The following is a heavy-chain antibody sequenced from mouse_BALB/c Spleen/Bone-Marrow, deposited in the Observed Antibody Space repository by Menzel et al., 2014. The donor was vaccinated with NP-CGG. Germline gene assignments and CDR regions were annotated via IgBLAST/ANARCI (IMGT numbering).Heavy chain of an antibody. CDR2: ISSGGGST. CDR1: GFAFSSYD. Sequence: EVQRVESGGGLVKPGGSLKLSCAASGFAFSSYDMSWVRQTPEKGLEWVAYISSGGGSTYYSDTVKGRFTISRDNAKNTLYLQMSSLKSEDTAMYYCARQILRGFAYWGQGTLVTVSA. J-gene: IGHJ3*01. CDR3: ARQILRGFAY. D-gene: IGHD1-1*01. V-gene: IGHV5-12-1*01.